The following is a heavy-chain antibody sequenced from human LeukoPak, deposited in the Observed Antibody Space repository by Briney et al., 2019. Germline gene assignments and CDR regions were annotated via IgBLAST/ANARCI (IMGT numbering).Heavy chain of an antibody. V-gene: IGHV3-15*01. J-gene: IGHJ4*02. Sequence: GGSLRLSCAASGLTFSNAWMSWVRQAPGKGLEWVGRIKSKTDGGRTDYAVPVKGRFTISKDDSKNTLFMQMHSLKTEDTAVYYCATDAHWGQGTLVTVSS. CDR1: GLTFSNAW. CDR2: IKSKTDGGRT. CDR3: ATDAH.